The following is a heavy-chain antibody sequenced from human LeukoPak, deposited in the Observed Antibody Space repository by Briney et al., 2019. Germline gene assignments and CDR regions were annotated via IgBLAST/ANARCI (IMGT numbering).Heavy chain of an antibody. CDR3: AKDRYSDARYFFDY. Sequence: GGSLRLSCAASGFTFSSCAMTWVRQAPERGLEWVSAINSGGGSTYYADSVKGRFTISRDNSKNTLYLQMDSLRAEDTAVYYCAKDRYSDARYFFDYWGQGTLVTVSS. J-gene: IGHJ4*02. CDR1: GFTFSSCA. V-gene: IGHV3-23*01. CDR2: INSGGGST. D-gene: IGHD4-17*01.